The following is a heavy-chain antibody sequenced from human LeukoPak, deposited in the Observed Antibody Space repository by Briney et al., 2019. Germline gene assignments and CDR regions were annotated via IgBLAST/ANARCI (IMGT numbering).Heavy chain of an antibody. Sequence: GESLKISCKGSGYSFTSYWIGWVRQMPGKGLEWMGIIYPGDSDTRYSPSFQGQVTISAGKSINTAYLNLKSLKVSDSAIYYCARHVKVRDTSSWGFSYFFYGMDVWGQGTTVTVSS. CDR2: IYPGDSDT. J-gene: IGHJ6*02. V-gene: IGHV5-51*01. D-gene: IGHD2/OR15-2a*01. CDR3: ARHVKVRDTSSWGFSYFFYGMDV. CDR1: GYSFTSYW.